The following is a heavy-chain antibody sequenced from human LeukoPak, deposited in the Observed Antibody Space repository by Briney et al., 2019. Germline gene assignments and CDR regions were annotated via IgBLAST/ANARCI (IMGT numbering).Heavy chain of an antibody. Sequence: GGSLRLSCAASGFTFSRYGMHWVRQTPGKGLEWVAVISYDASNKYYADSVKGRFTISRDNSKNTLYLQMNSLRAEDTAVYYCARIPDYFLSYWGQGTLVTVSS. CDR3: ARIPDYFLSY. J-gene: IGHJ4*02. CDR1: GFTFSRYG. V-gene: IGHV3-30*03. D-gene: IGHD4/OR15-4a*01. CDR2: ISYDASNK.